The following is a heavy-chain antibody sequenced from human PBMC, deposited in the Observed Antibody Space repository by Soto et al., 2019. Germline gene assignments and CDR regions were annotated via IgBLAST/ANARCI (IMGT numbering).Heavy chain of an antibody. V-gene: IGHV1-69*13. D-gene: IGHD3-22*01. CDR2: IIPIFGTA. Sequence: SVKVSCKASGGTFSSYAISWVRQAPGQGLEWMGGIIPIFGTANYAQKFQGRVTITADESTSTAYMELSSLRSEDTAVYYCARDLRDYYDSSGSQPTDYWGQGTLVTVSS. CDR1: GGTFSSYA. J-gene: IGHJ4*02. CDR3: ARDLRDYYDSSGSQPTDY.